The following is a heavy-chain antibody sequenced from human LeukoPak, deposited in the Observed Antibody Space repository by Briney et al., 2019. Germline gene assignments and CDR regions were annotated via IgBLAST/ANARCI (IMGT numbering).Heavy chain of an antibody. CDR2: IIPIFGTA. V-gene: IGHV1-69*06. CDR1: GGTFSSYA. CDR3: ARVHGDYVYYYYYCMDV. Sequence: ASVKVSCKASGGTFSSYAISWVRQAPGQGLEWMGGIIPIFGTANYAQKFQGRVTITADKSTSTAYMELSSLRSEDTAVYYCARVHGDYVYYYYYCMDVWGKGTTVTVSS. D-gene: IGHD4-17*01. J-gene: IGHJ6*03.